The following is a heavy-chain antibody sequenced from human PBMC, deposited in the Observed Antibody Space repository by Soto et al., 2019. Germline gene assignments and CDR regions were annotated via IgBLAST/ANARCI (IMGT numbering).Heavy chain of an antibody. CDR3: ARVGPWVPYYYDSSPYTFENWFDP. CDR2: IYHGGST. CDR1: GYSITAGGYY. Sequence: SETLSLTCFVSGYSITAGGYYWGWLRQPPGKGLEWIGSIYHGGSTYYNPSLNSRVTLSIDMTNNHVSLILNSVTAADTAVYYCARVGPWVPYYYDSSPYTFENWFDPWGQGTLVTVSS. J-gene: IGHJ5*02. V-gene: IGHV4-38-2*02. D-gene: IGHD3-22*01.